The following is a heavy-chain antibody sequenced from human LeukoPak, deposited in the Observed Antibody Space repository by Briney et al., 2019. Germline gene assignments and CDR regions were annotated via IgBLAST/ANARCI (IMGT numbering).Heavy chain of an antibody. CDR2: TSGSGGST. J-gene: IGHJ4*02. Sequence: PGGSLRLSCAASGFTFSSYAMSWVRQAPGKGLEWVSATSGSGGSTYYADSVKGRFTISRDNSKNTLYLQMNSLRAEDTAVYYCAKPPVYYYDSSGYYDYWGQGTLVTVSS. V-gene: IGHV3-23*01. D-gene: IGHD3-22*01. CDR3: AKPPVYYYDSSGYYDY. CDR1: GFTFSSYA.